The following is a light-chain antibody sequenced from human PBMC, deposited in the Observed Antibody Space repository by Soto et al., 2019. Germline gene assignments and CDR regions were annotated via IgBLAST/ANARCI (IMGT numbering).Light chain of an antibody. J-gene: IGLJ2*01. CDR1: SSDVGGFNY. CDR2: AVT. V-gene: IGLV2-14*03. CDR3: SSCTSSYASVI. Sequence: QSALTQPASVSGSPGQSITISCTGTSSDVGGFNYVSWYQQHPGKAPKLMIFAVTNRPSGVSDRFSGSKSGNTASLTISDLQAEDEADYYCSSCTSSYASVIFGRGTKVTVL.